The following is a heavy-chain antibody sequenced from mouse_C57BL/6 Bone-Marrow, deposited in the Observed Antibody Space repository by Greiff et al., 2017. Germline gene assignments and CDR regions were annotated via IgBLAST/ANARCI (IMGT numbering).Heavy chain of an antibody. CDR1: GFTFSDAW. V-gene: IGHV6-6*01. D-gene: IGHD1-1*02. Sequence: EVQVVESGGGLVQPGGSMKLSCAASGFTFSDAWMDWVRQSPEKGLEWVAEIRNKANNHATYYAESVKGRFTISRDDSKSSVYLQMNSLRAEDTGIYYCTRGGNYDAMDYWGQGTSVTVSS. J-gene: IGHJ4*01. CDR3: TRGGNYDAMDY. CDR2: IRNKANNHAT.